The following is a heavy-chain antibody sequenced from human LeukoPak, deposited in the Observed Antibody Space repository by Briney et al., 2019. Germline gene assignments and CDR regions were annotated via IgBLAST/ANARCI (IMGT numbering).Heavy chain of an antibody. Sequence: SETLSLTCTVSGGSISSYYWSWLRQPAGKGLEWIGRIYTSGSTNYNPSLKSRVTMSVDTSKNQFSLKLSSVTAADTAVYYCARDRGSYGRYSSIMDGFDPWGQGTLVTVSS. D-gene: IGHD6-19*01. J-gene: IGHJ5*02. CDR3: ARDRGSYGRYSSIMDGFDP. CDR2: IYTSGST. CDR1: GGSISSYY. V-gene: IGHV4-4*07.